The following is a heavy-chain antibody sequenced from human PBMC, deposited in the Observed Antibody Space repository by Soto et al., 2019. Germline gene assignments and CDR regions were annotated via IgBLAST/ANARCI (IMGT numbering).Heavy chain of an antibody. CDR3: ARIGDIPVVRTS. CDR2: INPSGGST. D-gene: IGHD6-19*01. V-gene: IGHV1-46*01. Sequence: ASVKVSCKASGYTFTSYYIHWVRQAPRQGLEWMAIINPSGGSTSYAQKFQDRVTVTRDTSTSTVYMELSSLRSEDTAVYYCARIGDIPVVRTSWAQGTPVPVS. CDR1: GYTFTSYY. J-gene: IGHJ5*02.